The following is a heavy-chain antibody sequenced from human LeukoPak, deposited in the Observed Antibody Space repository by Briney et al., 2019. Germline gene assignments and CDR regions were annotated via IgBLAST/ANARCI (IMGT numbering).Heavy chain of an antibody. V-gene: IGHV3-20*04. CDR1: GFTFDDYG. CDR2: INWNGGST. CDR3: AREYSSGWSRGSYFDY. J-gene: IGHJ4*02. D-gene: IGHD6-19*01. Sequence: GGSLRLSCAASGFTFDDYGMSWVRQAPGKGLEWVSGINWNGGSTGYADPVKGRFTISRDNAKNSLYLQMNRLRAEDTALYYCAREYSSGWSRGSYFDYWGQGTLVTVSS.